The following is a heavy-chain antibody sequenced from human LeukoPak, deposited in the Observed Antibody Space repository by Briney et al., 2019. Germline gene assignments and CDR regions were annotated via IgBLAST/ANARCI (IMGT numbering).Heavy chain of an antibody. CDR2: VRYDGSNK. V-gene: IGHV3-30*02. D-gene: IGHD5-12*01. CDR3: AKGGGYEAQYYYYYLDV. CDR1: GFTLSSYD. J-gene: IGHJ6*03. Sequence: PGGSLRLSCAASGFTLSSYDMHWVRQAPGKGLEWVAFVRYDGSNKYYADSVKGRFTISRDNSKNTLYLQMKSLRAEDTAVYYCAKGGGYEAQYYYYYLDVWGKGTTVTISS.